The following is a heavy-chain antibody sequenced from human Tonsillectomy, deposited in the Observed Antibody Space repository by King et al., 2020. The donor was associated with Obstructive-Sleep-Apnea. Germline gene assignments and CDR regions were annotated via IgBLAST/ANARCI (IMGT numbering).Heavy chain of an antibody. V-gene: IGHV3-21*01. CDR2: ISSSSSYI. J-gene: IGHJ3*02. CDR1: GFTFSSYS. D-gene: IGHD1-26*01. Sequence: VQLVESGGGLVKPGGSLRLSCAASGFTFSSYSMNWVRQAPGKGLEWGSSISSSSSYIYYADSVKGRFTISRDNAKNSRYLQMKSLRAEDTAVYYCARDQGSGSYLDAVDIWGQGTMVTVSS. CDR3: ARDQGSGSYLDAVDI.